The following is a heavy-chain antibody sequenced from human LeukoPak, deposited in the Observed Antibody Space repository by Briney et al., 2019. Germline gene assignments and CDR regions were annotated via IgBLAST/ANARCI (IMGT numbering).Heavy chain of an antibody. Sequence: GGSLRLSCAASGFTFSSYAMHWVRQAPGKGLEWVAVISYDGSNKYYADSVKGRFTISRDNSKNTLYLQMNSLRAEDTAVYYCARDRDQVVFDHWGQGTLVTVSS. CDR2: ISYDGSNK. D-gene: IGHD3-22*01. CDR1: GFTFSSYA. J-gene: IGHJ4*02. V-gene: IGHV3-30-3*01. CDR3: ARDRDQVVFDH.